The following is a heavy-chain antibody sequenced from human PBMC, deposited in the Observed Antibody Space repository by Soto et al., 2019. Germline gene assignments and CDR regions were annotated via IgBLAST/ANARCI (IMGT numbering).Heavy chain of an antibody. V-gene: IGHV3-48*01. D-gene: IGHD3-16*01. CDR3: ASLTYNAFDI. CDR1: GFTFSRYS. J-gene: IGHJ3*02. Sequence: EVQLVESGGGLVQPGGSLRLSCAAAGFTFSRYSMNWVRRAPGKGLEWVSYISSSSSTIYYADSVKGRFTISRDNAKNSLYLQMNSLGAEDTAVYFCASLTYNAFDIWGQGIMVTVSS. CDR2: ISSSSSTI.